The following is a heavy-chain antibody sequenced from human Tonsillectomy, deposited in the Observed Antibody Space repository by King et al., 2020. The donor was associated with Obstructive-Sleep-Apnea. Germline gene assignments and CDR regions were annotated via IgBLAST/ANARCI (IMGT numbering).Heavy chain of an antibody. J-gene: IGHJ3*02. Sequence: QLVQSGGGLVKPGGSLRLSCAASGFTFSNAWMSWVRQAPGKGLEWVGRIKSKTDGGTTDYAAPVKGRFTISRDDSKNTLYLQMSSLKTEDTAVYYCTTPGQDIVVVVAASDDAFDIWGQGTMVTVSS. CDR2: IKSKTDGGTT. V-gene: IGHV3-15*01. CDR1: GFTFSNAW. CDR3: TTPGQDIVVVVAASDDAFDI. D-gene: IGHD2-15*01.